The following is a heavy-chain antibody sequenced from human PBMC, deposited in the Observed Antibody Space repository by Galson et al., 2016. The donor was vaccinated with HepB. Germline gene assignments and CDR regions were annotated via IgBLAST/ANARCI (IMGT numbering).Heavy chain of an antibody. CDR1: GFAFSRNW. D-gene: IGHD5-18*01. CDR2: IKQDGSEE. Sequence: SLRLSCAAAGFAFSRNWMSWVRQAPGKGLEWVACIKQDGSEERYVASVRGRFTISTDSAKRSLYLQMHSLKVEDTATYYCAALDTATFRTAYWGQGILVTVSS. J-gene: IGHJ4*02. CDR3: AALDTATFRTAY. V-gene: IGHV3-7*03.